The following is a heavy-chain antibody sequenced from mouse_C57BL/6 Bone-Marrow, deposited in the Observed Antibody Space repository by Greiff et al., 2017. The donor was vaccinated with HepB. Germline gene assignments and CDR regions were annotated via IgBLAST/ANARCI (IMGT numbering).Heavy chain of an antibody. D-gene: IGHD1-1*01. CDR2: IYPGSGST. CDR3: ARGDLITTVVAPYAMDY. Sequence: VQLQQPGAELVKPGASVKMSCKASGYTFTSYWITWVKQRPGQGLEWIGDIYPGSGSTNYNEKFKSKATLTVDTSSSTAYMQLSSLTSEDSAVYYCARGDLITTVVAPYAMDYWGQGTSVTVSS. V-gene: IGHV1-55*01. CDR1: GYTFTSYW. J-gene: IGHJ4*01.